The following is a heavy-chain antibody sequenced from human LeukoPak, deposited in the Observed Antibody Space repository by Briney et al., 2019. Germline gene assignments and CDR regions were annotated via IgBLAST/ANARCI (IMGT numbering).Heavy chain of an antibody. Sequence: SETLSLTCTVSGGSISNYHWSWIRQPAGKGLEWIGQIHTSGSTNYNPPLKSRVTMSIDTTEDQVSLTIRSVTAADTAFYYCARRGISSVWSFDYWGQGTLVTVSS. CDR3: ARRGISSVWSFDY. V-gene: IGHV4-4*07. J-gene: IGHJ4*02. CDR1: GGSISNYH. D-gene: IGHD6-19*01. CDR2: IHTSGST.